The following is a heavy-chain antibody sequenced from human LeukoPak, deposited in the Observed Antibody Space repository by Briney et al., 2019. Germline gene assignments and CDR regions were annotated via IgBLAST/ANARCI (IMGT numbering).Heavy chain of an antibody. J-gene: IGHJ4*02. V-gene: IGHV3-33*01. CDR1: GFTFSSYG. D-gene: IGHD3-10*01. Sequence: PGRSLRLSCAASGFTFSSYGMHWARQAPGKGLEWVAVIWCDGSNKYYADSVKGRFTISRDNSKNTLYLQMSSLKTEDTAVYYCTTDPNVLLWFGELFFDYWGQGTLVTVSS. CDR2: IWCDGSNK. CDR3: TTDPNVLLWFGELFFDY.